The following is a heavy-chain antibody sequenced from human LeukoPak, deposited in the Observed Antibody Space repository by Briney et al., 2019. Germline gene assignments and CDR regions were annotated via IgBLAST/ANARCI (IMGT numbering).Heavy chain of an antibody. CDR3: AREASSGWNDAFDI. CDR2: IYHSGST. V-gene: IGHV4-4*02. CDR1: GGSISSSNW. J-gene: IGHJ3*02. D-gene: IGHD6-19*01. Sequence: PSETLPLTCAVSGGSISSSNWWSWVRQPPGKGLEWIGEIYHSGSTNYNPSLKSRVTISVDKSKNQFSLKLSSVTAADTAVYYCAREASSGWNDAFDIWGQGTMVTVSS.